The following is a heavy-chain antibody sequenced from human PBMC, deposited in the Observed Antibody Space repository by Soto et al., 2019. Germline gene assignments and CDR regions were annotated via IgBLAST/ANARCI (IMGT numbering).Heavy chain of an antibody. V-gene: IGHV1-69*01. CDR1: GGTFSSYA. CDR2: IIPIFGTA. CDR3: ARDDVAARPEIGYYYGMDV. D-gene: IGHD6-6*01. Sequence: QVQLVQSGAEVKKPGSSVKVSCKASGGTFSSYAISWVRQAPGQGLEWMGGIIPIFGTANYAQKFQGRVTITADESTSTAYMELSSLRSEDTAVYYCARDDVAARPEIGYYYGMDVWGQGTTVTVSS. J-gene: IGHJ6*02.